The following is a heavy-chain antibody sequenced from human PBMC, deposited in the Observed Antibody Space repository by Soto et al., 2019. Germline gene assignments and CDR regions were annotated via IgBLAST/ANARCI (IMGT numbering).Heavy chain of an antibody. CDR3: ARGDRGAFDL. CDR1: GFTFSYYW. Sequence: EVQLLESGGGLVQPGESLRLSCAASGFTFSYYWMHWVRQAPGMGLVWVSRIHSDGSSTTYAYSVKGRFTISRDNARNTLYRQMNSLRAEDTAVYYCARGDRGAFDLWGQGTVLTVSS. CDR2: IHSDGSST. J-gene: IGHJ3*01. D-gene: IGHD1-26*01. V-gene: IGHV3-74*01.